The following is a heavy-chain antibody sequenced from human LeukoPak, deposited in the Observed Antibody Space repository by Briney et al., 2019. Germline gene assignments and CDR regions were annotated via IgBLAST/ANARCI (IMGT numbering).Heavy chain of an antibody. J-gene: IGHJ4*02. D-gene: IGHD3-22*01. CDR3: ARQYYYDSSGPFDY. V-gene: IGHV4-61*02. CDR2: IYTSGST. Sequence: PSQTLSLTCTVSGGSISSGSYYWSWIRPPAGKGLEWIGRIYTSGSTNYNPSLKSRVTISVDTSKNQFSLKLSSVTAADTAVYYCARQYYYDSSGPFDYWGQGTLVTVSS. CDR1: GGSISSGSYY.